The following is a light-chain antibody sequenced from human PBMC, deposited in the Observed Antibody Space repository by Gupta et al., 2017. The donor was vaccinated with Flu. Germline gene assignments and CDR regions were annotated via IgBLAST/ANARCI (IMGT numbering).Light chain of an antibody. CDR2: QDS. CDR1: KLGDKY. Sequence: FEVTASPTVCVSPAQSHHLPCSGDKLGDKYACWYQQKPGQSPVLVIYQDSKRPSGIPERFSGSNSGNTATLTISGTQAMDEADYYCQAWDSSTVVFGGGTKLTVL. J-gene: IGLJ2*01. CDR3: QAWDSSTVV. V-gene: IGLV3-1*01.